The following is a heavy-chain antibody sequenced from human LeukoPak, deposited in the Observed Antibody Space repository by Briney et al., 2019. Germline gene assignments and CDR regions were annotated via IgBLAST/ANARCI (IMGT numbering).Heavy chain of an antibody. V-gene: IGHV1-8*01. CDR2: LNPNSGNT. CDR1: GYTFTSHD. Sequence: ASAKVSCKASGYTFTSHDINWVRQATGQGLEWMGWLNPNSGNTGYAQKFQGRVTMTRNTSISTAYMELSSLRSEDTAMYYCARRRGAFGGAGYYFDSWGQGTLVTVSS. D-gene: IGHD3-16*01. CDR3: ARRRGAFGGAGYYFDS. J-gene: IGHJ4*02.